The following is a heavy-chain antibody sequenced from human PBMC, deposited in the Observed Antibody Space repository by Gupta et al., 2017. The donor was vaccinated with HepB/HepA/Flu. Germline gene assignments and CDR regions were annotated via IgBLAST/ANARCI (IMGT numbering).Heavy chain of an antibody. J-gene: IGHJ4*02. CDR1: GDSISTGNYY. D-gene: IGHD4/OR15-4a*01. CDR3: ARTRAGPNYHFDS. Sequence: QVQLQESGPGLVKPSQTLSLSCTVSGDSISTGNYYWSWIRQPPGKGLEWIGYIFYSGSTDYNPSLKSRVTISVDTSKNQFSLSLKSVTAADTAVYYCARTRAGPNYHFDSWGQGTLVTVSS. V-gene: IGHV4-30-4*01. CDR2: IFYSGST.